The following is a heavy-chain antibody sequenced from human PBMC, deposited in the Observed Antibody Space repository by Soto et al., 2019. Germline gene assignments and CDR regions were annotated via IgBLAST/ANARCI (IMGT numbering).Heavy chain of an antibody. CDR1: GFTFSSFG. Sequence: QVHLVVSGGGVVQPGKSLRLSCAASGFTFSSFGIHWVRQAPGKGLEWVAVISYDGSEKYYADSVKGRFTIFRDNSKNTLWLQMNSLRAEDTAVYYCAKDRRYYDNTGYYFYFASWGQGTLVTVSS. CDR3: AKDRRYYDNTGYYFYFAS. J-gene: IGHJ4*02. D-gene: IGHD3-22*01. CDR2: ISYDGSEK. V-gene: IGHV3-30*18.